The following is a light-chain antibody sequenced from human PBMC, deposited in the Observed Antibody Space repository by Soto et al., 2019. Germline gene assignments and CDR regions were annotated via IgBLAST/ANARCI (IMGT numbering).Light chain of an antibody. CDR2: DVN. Sequence: QSALTQPRSVSGSPGQSVTISCTGTSNDVGGYHYVSWYQHHPGKAPKLVIFDVNRRPSGVPHRFSGSKSDNTASLTISGLQAEDEADYYCCSYAGSYTYVFGTGNKVTVL. CDR1: SNDVGGYHY. V-gene: IGLV2-11*01. J-gene: IGLJ1*01. CDR3: CSYAGSYTYV.